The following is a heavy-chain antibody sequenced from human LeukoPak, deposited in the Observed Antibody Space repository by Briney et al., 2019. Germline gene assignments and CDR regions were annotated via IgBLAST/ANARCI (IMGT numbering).Heavy chain of an antibody. V-gene: IGHV3-11*06. Sequence: GGSLRLSCAASGFTFTDWYMSWIRQAPGKGLQWLSYISSSSSDTSYADYVRGRFTISRDNAKKSVYLQMNRLRAEDTAIYYCVKSAGRNGGNWGQGTLVTVSS. CDR3: VKSAGRNGGN. CDR1: GFTFTDWY. CDR2: ISSSSSDT. J-gene: IGHJ4*02. D-gene: IGHD1-26*01.